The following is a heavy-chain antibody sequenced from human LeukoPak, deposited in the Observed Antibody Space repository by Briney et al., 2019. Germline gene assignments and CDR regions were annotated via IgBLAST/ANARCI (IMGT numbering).Heavy chain of an antibody. D-gene: IGHD3-10*01. Sequence: PGRSLRLSCAASGFTFSSYAMHWVRQAPGKGLEWVAVISYDGSNKYYADSVKGRFTISRDNSKNTLYLQMNSLRAEDTAVYYCAKALLLNRGRGFDYWGQGTLVTVSS. CDR2: ISYDGSNK. J-gene: IGHJ4*02. CDR3: AKALLLNRGRGFDY. CDR1: GFTFSSYA. V-gene: IGHV3-30-3*01.